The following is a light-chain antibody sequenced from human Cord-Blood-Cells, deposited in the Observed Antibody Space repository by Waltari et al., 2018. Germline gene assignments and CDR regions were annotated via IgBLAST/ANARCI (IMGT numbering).Light chain of an antibody. CDR2: WAS. J-gene: IGKJ2*03. Sequence: DIVMTPSPASLAVSLGERATIHCKSSQSVLYSSNNKNYLAWYQQKPGQPPKLLIYWASTRESGVPDRFSGSGSGTDFTLTISSLQAEDVAVYYCQQYYSTPYSFGQGTKLEIK. CDR1: QSVLYSSNNKNY. CDR3: QQYYSTPYS. V-gene: IGKV4-1*01.